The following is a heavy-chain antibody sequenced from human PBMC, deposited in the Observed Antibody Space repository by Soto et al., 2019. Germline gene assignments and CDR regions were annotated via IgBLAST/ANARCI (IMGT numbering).Heavy chain of an antibody. CDR2: IWYDGSNK. D-gene: IGHD4-4*01. CDR3: ARESTETGHYGMDV. J-gene: IGHJ6*02. V-gene: IGHV3-33*01. Sequence: GGSLRLSCAASGFTFSSYGMHWVRQAPGKGLEWVAVIWYDGSNKYYADSVKGRFTISRDNSKNTLYLQMNSLRAEDTAVYSWARESTETGHYGMDVWGQGT. CDR1: GFTFSSYG.